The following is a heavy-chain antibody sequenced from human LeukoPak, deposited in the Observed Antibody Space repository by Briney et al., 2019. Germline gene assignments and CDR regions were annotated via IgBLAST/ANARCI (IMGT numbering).Heavy chain of an antibody. CDR1: EFTFSNYG. CDR3: AREGVQTTVDAFDI. J-gene: IGHJ3*02. CDR2: ISHDGSDK. V-gene: IGHV3-30*03. D-gene: IGHD4-17*01. Sequence: GGSLRLSCRDSEFTFSNYGMHWVRQAPGKGLEWLSVISHDGSDKNNADSVKGRFIISRDNSKNTIYLQLNSLRPEDTAMYYCAREGVQTTVDAFDIWGLGTMVIVSS.